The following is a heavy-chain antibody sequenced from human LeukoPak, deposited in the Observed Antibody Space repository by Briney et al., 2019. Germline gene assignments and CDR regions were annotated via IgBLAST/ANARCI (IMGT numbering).Heavy chain of an antibody. CDR1: GYSIGSGFY. CDR2: IYHTGVT. V-gene: IGHV4-38-2*02. J-gene: IGHJ4*02. CDR3: ARGTSGGDYTY. Sequence: SETLSLTCTVSGYSIGSGFYWGWIRQPPGKGLEWIGSIYHTGVTYYNPSLKSRVTISVDTSKNQFSLKLRSVTAADTAFYYCARGTSGGDYTYWGQGTLVTVSS. D-gene: IGHD4-17*01.